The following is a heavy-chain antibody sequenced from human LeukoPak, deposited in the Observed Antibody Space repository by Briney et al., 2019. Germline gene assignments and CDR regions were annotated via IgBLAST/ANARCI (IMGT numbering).Heavy chain of an antibody. CDR1: GFSFRDYP. Sequence: GGSLRLSCEAAGFSFRDYPMGWVRRASGKRLEWVSGISAGADVIFYADPVKGRFTISRDNSKNTLYLQMNSLRAEDTAVYYCARGGGYMLYDYVWGSYRPDFDYWGQGTLVTVSS. CDR2: ISAGADVI. D-gene: IGHD3-16*02. J-gene: IGHJ4*02. V-gene: IGHV3-23*01. CDR3: ARGGGYMLYDYVWGSYRPDFDY.